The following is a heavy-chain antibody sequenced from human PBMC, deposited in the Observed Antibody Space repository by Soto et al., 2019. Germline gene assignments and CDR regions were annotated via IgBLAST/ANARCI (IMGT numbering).Heavy chain of an antibody. CDR2: IYSGGDT. J-gene: IGHJ6*02. CDR1: GFSVSSDY. Sequence: LSLSCAASGFSVSSDYMSWVRQAPGKGPEWVSLIYSGGDTYCADSVKGRFTISRDISSNTIYLHMTSLRADDTAIYYCTRAGSDPGNFYISNYYAMDVWGRGTTVTVSS. CDR3: TRAGSDPGNFYISNYYAMDV. V-gene: IGHV3-53*01. D-gene: IGHD3-10*01.